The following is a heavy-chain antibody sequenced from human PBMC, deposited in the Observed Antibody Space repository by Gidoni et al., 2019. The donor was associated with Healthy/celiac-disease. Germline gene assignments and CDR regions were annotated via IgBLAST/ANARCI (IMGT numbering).Heavy chain of an antibody. V-gene: IGHV3-23*01. CDR2: ISGSGGST. CDR3: AKGEDYYDSSGSDY. CDR1: GFPFSSYA. D-gene: IGHD3-22*01. J-gene: IGHJ4*02. Sequence: EVQLLESGGGLVQPGGSLRLPCAASGFPFSSYAMSWVRQAPGKGLEWVSAISGSGGSTYYADSVKGRFTISRDNSKNTLYLQMNSLRAEDTAVYYCAKGEDYYDSSGSDYWGQGTLVTVSS.